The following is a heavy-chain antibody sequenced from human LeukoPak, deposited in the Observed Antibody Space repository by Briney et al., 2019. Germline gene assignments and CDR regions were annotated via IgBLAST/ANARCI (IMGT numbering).Heavy chain of an antibody. Sequence: GRSLRLSCAASGFTFSSYGMHWVRQAPGKGLEWVAVIWYDGSNKYYADSVKGRFTISRDNSKKTLYLQMNSLRVEDTAVYYCVRASGSFDYWGQGTLVTVSS. V-gene: IGHV3-33*01. CDR2: IWYDGSNK. D-gene: IGHD3-10*01. CDR1: GFTFSSYG. CDR3: VRASGSFDY. J-gene: IGHJ4*02.